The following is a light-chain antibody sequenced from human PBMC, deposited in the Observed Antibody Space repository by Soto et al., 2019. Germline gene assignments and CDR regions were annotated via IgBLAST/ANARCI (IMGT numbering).Light chain of an antibody. CDR3: QQYNNWPLLT. Sequence: EIVMTQSPATLSVSPGERATLSCRASQSVDNNLAWYQQKPGQAPRLLIHAASARASGIPASFSGSGSGTEFTLTISSLQSEDFAVYYCQQYNNWPLLTFGGGTKVDI. CDR1: QSVDNN. CDR2: AAS. J-gene: IGKJ4*01. V-gene: IGKV3-15*01.